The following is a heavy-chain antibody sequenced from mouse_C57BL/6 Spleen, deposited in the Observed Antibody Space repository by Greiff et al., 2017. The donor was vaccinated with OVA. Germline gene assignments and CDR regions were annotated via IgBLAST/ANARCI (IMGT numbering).Heavy chain of an antibody. CDR3: ARDKRELGRYFDV. V-gene: IGHV5-4*01. Sequence: EVQRVESGGGLAKPGGSLKLSCAASGFTFSSYAMSWVRQTPEKRLEWVATISDGGSYTYYPDNVKGRFTISRDNAKNNLYLQMSHLKSEDTAMYYCARDKRELGRYFDVWGTGTTVTVSS. D-gene: IGHD4-1*01. CDR2: ISDGGSYT. J-gene: IGHJ1*03. CDR1: GFTFSSYA.